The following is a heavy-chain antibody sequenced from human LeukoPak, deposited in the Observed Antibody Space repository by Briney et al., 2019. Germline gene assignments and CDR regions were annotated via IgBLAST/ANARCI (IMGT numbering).Heavy chain of an antibody. Sequence: SETLSLTCTVSGVSISSGNFYWGWIRQPPGKGLEWIGSLYYSGSTYYKLSLKSRVTISVDTSKNQFSLKLGSVTAADTAVYYCARHALTTVTDGFDYWGQGTLVTVSS. CDR2: LYYSGST. D-gene: IGHD4-17*01. CDR3: ARHALTTVTDGFDY. CDR1: GVSISSGNFY. V-gene: IGHV4-39*01. J-gene: IGHJ4*02.